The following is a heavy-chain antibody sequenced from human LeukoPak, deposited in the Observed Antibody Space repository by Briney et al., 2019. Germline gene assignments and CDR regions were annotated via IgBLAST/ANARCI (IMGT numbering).Heavy chain of an antibody. V-gene: IGHV4-59*01. Sequence: NPSLKSRVTISVDTSKNQFSLKLSSVTAADTAVYYCARDARYYDSSGYYPYYYYYGMDVWGQGTTVTVSS. D-gene: IGHD3-22*01. J-gene: IGHJ6*02. CDR3: ARDARYYDSSGYYPYYYYYGMDV.